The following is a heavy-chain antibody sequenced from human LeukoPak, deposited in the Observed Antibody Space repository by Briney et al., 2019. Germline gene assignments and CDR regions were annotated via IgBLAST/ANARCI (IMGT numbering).Heavy chain of an antibody. CDR3: ARQWAVAEFDY. D-gene: IGHD6-19*01. V-gene: IGHV5-51*01. CDR1: GYSFTSYW. J-gene: IGHJ4*02. CDR2: IYPADSNN. Sequence: GESLKISCKGSGYSFTSYWIGGVRQMPGKGLEWMGIIYPADSNNTSSPSFTGKLTISADKSISTDYMQWSSLTASDTAMHYCARQWAVAEFDYWGQGTLVTVSS.